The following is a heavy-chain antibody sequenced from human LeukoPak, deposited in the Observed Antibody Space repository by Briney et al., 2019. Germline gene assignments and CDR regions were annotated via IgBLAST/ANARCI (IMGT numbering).Heavy chain of an antibody. D-gene: IGHD3-3*01. V-gene: IGHV1-69*04. CDR2: ITPIFGIA. Sequence: ASVKVSCKASGGTFSSYAISWVRQAPGQGLEWMGRITPIFGIANYAQKFQGRVTITADKSTSTAYMELSSLRSEDTAVYYCASLVSRFLETPYYYYGMDVWGQGTTVTVSS. CDR3: ASLVSRFLETPYYYYGMDV. CDR1: GGTFSSYA. J-gene: IGHJ6*02.